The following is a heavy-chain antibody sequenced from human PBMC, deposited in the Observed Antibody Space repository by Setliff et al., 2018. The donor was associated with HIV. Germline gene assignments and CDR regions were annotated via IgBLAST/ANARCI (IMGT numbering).Heavy chain of an antibody. J-gene: IGHJ4*02. CDR3: ARGYGAAGGGY. CDR2: IYYSGST. CDR1: GGSISSYY. D-gene: IGHD6-25*01. Sequence: SETLSLTCTVSGGSISSYYWSWIRQPPGKGLEWIGYIYYSGSTNYNPSLRSRVTISVDTSKNLFPLKLSSVTAADTAVYYCARGYGAAGGGYWGQGTLVTVSS. V-gene: IGHV4-59*08.